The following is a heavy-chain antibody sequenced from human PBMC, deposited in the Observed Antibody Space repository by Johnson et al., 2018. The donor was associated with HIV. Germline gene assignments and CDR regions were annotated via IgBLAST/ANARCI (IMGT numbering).Heavy chain of an antibody. CDR3: ARDGEYCSGGSCSDAFDI. V-gene: IGHV3-20*04. J-gene: IGHJ3*02. Sequence: VQLVESGGGVVRPGGSLRLSCAASGFTFDDYGMSWVLQAPGKGLEWVSGINWNGGSTGYADSVKGRFTISRDNAKNSLYLQMNSLRAEDTALYYCARDGEYCSGGSCSDAFDIWGQGTMVTVSS. D-gene: IGHD2-15*01. CDR2: INWNGGST. CDR1: GFTFDDYG.